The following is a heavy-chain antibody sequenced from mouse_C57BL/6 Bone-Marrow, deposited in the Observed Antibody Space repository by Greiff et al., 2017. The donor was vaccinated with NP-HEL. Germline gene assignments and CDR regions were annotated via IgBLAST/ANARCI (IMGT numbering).Heavy chain of an antibody. D-gene: IGHD1-1*01. V-gene: IGHV1-54*01. CDR1: GYAFTNYL. CDR2: INPGSGGT. J-gene: IGHJ4*01. Sequence: VQLQESGAELVRPGTSVKVSCKASGYAFTNYLIEWVKQRPGQGLEWIGVINPGSGGTNYNEKFKGKATLTADKSSSTAYMQLSSLTSEDSAVYFCARPLNYYGSSPLAMDYWGQGTSVTVSS. CDR3: ARPLNYYGSSPLAMDY.